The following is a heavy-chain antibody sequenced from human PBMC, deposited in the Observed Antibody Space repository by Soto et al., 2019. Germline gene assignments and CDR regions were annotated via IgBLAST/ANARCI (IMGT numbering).Heavy chain of an antibody. CDR2: INHSGST. CDR3: AREAGGDYWYFDL. J-gene: IGHJ2*01. D-gene: IGHD4-17*01. Sequence: SETLSLTCAVYGGSFSGYYWSWIRQPPGKGLEWIGEINHSGSTNYNPSLKSRVTISVDTSKNQFSLKLSSVTAADTAVYYCAREAGGDYWYFDLWGRGTLVTV. V-gene: IGHV4-34*01. CDR1: GGSFSGYY.